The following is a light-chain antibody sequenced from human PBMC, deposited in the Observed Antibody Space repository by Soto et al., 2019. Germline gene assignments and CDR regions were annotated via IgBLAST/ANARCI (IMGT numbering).Light chain of an antibody. CDR2: EVN. CDR1: SSDVGRYHL. V-gene: IGLV2-23*02. CDR3: CSFAGTHNV. J-gene: IGLJ1*01. Sequence: QSALTQPASLSGSPGQSITISCTGSSSDVGRYHLVSWYQQHPAQSPKVIIYEVNDRPSGVSDRFSGSKSGNTAPLTISGLESEDEAEYFCCSFAGTHNVFGSGTKLTVL.